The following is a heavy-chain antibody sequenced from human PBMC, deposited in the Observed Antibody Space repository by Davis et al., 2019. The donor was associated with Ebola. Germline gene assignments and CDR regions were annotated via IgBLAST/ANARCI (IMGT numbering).Heavy chain of an antibody. CDR2: IKQDGSEK. CDR1: GFTFSSYW. V-gene: IGHV3-7*03. CDR3: ARSGGYCRGGTCYLGVSFYYYGMDV. D-gene: IGHD2-15*01. J-gene: IGHJ6*02. Sequence: PGGSLRLSCAASGFTFSSYWMSWVRQAPGKGLEWVANIKQDGSEKYYVDSVKGRFTISRDNAKNSLYLQMNSLRVEDTALYYCARSGGYCRGGTCYLGVSFYYYGMDVWGQGTTVTVSS.